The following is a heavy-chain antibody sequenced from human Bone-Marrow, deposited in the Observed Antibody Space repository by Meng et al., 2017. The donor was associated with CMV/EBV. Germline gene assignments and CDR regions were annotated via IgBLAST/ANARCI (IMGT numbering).Heavy chain of an antibody. Sequence: GGSLRLSCAASGFTFSSYGMHWVRQAPGKGLEWVAVIWYDGSNKYYADSVKGRFTISTDNSKNTLYLQMNSLRAEDTAVYYCAKDYGSGSWYLDYWGQGTLVTVSS. CDR1: GFTFSSYG. CDR2: IWYDGSNK. J-gene: IGHJ4*02. V-gene: IGHV3-33*06. D-gene: IGHD3-10*01. CDR3: AKDYGSGSWYLDY.